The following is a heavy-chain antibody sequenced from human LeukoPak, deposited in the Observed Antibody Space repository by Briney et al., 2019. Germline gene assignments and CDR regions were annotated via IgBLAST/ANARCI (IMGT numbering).Heavy chain of an antibody. CDR1: GYTFTTYG. J-gene: IGHJ4*02. CDR3: ARAYGSGSYYKYPADY. D-gene: IGHD3-10*01. Sequence: EASVKVSFKASGYTFTTYGISWVRQAPGQGLEWMGWINVYNGNTNYAQKLQGRVTMTTDTSTRTAYMELRSLGSDDTAVYYCARAYGSGSYYKYPADYWGQGTLVTVSS. CDR2: INVYNGNT. V-gene: IGHV1-18*01.